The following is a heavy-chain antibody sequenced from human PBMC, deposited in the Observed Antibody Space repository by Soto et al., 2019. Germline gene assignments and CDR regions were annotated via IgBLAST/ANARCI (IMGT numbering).Heavy chain of an antibody. D-gene: IGHD4-17*01. CDR3: TSGLKLTTFDY. J-gene: IGHJ4*02. CDR1: GYTFTSYG. Sequence: QVQLVQSGAEVKKPGASVKVSCKASGYTFTSYGISWVRQAPGQGLEWMGWISAYNGNTNYAQKLQGRVTMTTDTSMRTAYMELRSLGSYDTAVYYSTSGLKLTTFDYWGQGTLVTVSS. V-gene: IGHV1-18*01. CDR2: ISAYNGNT.